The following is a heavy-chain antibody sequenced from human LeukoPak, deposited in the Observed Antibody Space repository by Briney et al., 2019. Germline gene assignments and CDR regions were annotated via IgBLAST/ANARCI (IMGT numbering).Heavy chain of an antibody. D-gene: IGHD3-10*01. CDR1: GGSFSGYY. V-gene: IGHV4-34*01. CDR2: INHSGST. Sequence: SETLSLTCAVYGGSFSGYYWSWTRQPPGKGLEWIGEINHSGSTNYNPSLKSRVTISVDTSKNQFSLKLSSVTAADTAVYYCARGTPGSYTARSFQHWGQGTLVTVSS. CDR3: ARGTPGSYTARSFQH. J-gene: IGHJ1*01.